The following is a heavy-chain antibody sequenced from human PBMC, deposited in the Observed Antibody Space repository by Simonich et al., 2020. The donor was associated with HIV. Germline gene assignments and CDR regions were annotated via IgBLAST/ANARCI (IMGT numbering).Heavy chain of an antibody. J-gene: IGHJ6*03. Sequence: QVQLQESGPGLVKPSETLSLTCTVSGGSISSYYWSWIRQPPGKGLGWIGYIYYSGTTNYTPSLKSRVTISVDTSKNQFSLKLSSVTAADTAVYYCARTTVELNYYYYYMDVWGKGATVTVSS. CDR3: ARTTVELNYYYYYMDV. CDR2: IYYSGTT. D-gene: IGHD1-26*01. V-gene: IGHV4-59*08. CDR1: GGSISSYY.